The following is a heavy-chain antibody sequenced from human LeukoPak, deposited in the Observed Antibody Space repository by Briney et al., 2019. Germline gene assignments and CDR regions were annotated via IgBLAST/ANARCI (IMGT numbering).Heavy chain of an antibody. CDR3: ARAGTMVRGVIIWWFDP. D-gene: IGHD3-10*01. V-gene: IGHV1-18*01. Sequence: ASVKVSCKASGYTFTSYGISWVRQAPGQGLEWMGWISGYNGNTDYAQKHQGRVTMTTDTSTSTAYMELRSLRSDDTAVYYRARAGTMVRGVIIWWFDPWGQGTLVTVSS. CDR2: ISGYNGNT. CDR1: GYTFTSYG. J-gene: IGHJ5*02.